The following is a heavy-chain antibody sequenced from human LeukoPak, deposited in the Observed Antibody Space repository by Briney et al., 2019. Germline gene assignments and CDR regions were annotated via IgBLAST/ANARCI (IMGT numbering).Heavy chain of an antibody. V-gene: IGHV3-33*01. CDR1: GFTFSSYG. CDR2: IWYDGSNK. CDR3: ARDTAMVSDYYYYYGMDV. Sequence: GGSLRLSCAASGFTFSSYGMHWVRQAPGKGLEWVAVIWYDGSNKYYADSVKGRFTISRDNSKNTLYLQMNSLRAEDTAVYYCARDTAMVSDYYYYYGMDVWGQGTTVTVSS. D-gene: IGHD5-18*01. J-gene: IGHJ6*02.